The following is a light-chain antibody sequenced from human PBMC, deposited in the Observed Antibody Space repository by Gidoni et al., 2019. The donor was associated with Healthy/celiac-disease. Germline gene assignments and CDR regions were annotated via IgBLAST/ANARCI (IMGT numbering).Light chain of an antibody. J-gene: IGKJ4*01. V-gene: IGKV4-1*01. Sequence: DIVMTQSPDSMAVSLGERSTINCKSSPSVLYSSNNKNYLAWYHQKPGQPPTLLIFWASTRESGVPDRFSGSGSGTDFTLTISSLQAEDVAVYYCQQYYSTPLTFGGGTKVEIK. CDR1: PSVLYSSNNKNY. CDR2: WAS. CDR3: QQYYSTPLT.